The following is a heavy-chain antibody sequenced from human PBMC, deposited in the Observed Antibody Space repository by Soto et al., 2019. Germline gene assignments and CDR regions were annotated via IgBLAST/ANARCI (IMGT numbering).Heavy chain of an antibody. V-gene: IGHV1-69*01. D-gene: IGHD1-1*01. CDR3: ARGGKERFRGPGMDV. J-gene: IGHJ6*02. Sequence: QVQLVQSGAEVREPGSSVRLSCKASGGNFNTYAFNWVRQAPGQGLEWLGGIITFYGAAMYAQNFQGRVTITSDEFRTTAYMELNSLRYDDTAVYYCARGGKERFRGPGMDVWGQGTTVTVSS. CDR2: IITFYGAA. CDR1: GGNFNTYA.